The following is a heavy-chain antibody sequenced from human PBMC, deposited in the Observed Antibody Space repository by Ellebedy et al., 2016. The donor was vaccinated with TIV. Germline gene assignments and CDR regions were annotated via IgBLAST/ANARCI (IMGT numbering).Heavy chain of an antibody. CDR2: VSYDGNND. CDR1: GFAFSSFA. CDR3: AKGLSAIAGLAAGGYDY. D-gene: IGHD6-13*01. J-gene: IGHJ4*02. Sequence: GESLKISXEASGFAFSSFAMHWVRQAPGKGLEWVAFVSYDGNNDSYLPSVKGRFSISRDNSKKTLYLQMNSLRVEDTAMYYCAKGLSAIAGLAAGGYDYWGQGTLVTVSS. V-gene: IGHV3-30*14.